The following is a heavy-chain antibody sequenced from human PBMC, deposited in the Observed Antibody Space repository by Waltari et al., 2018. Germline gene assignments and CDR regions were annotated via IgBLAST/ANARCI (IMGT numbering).Heavy chain of an antibody. CDR2: IDQSGTT. J-gene: IGHJ4*02. CDR3: ARSIPRSDF. Sequence: QVQLQQWGAGLLKPSETLSLTCAVYGASLSGYSWSWIRQPPGRGLEWIGEIDQSGTTNYNPSLKSRFTMSVDTSKSQFSLRLSSVTAADTAVYYCARSIPRSDFWGQGALVTVSS. CDR1: GASLSGYS. D-gene: IGHD2-21*01. V-gene: IGHV4-34*02.